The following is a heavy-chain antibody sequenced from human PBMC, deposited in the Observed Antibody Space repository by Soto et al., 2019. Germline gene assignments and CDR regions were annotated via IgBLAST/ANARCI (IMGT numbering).Heavy chain of an antibody. Sequence: VQLVESGGGVVQPGRSLRLSCAASGFTFSSYGMHWVRQAPGKGLERVAVIWYDGSNKYYADSVKGRFTISRDKSKNSLYRQMNRLRAEDTAVYYCARVSSYDYIWGSYRQRYWYFDLWGRGTLVTVSS. J-gene: IGHJ2*01. CDR3: ARVSSYDYIWGSYRQRYWYFDL. D-gene: IGHD3-16*02. CDR1: GFTFSSYG. V-gene: IGHV3-33*01. CDR2: IWYDGSNK.